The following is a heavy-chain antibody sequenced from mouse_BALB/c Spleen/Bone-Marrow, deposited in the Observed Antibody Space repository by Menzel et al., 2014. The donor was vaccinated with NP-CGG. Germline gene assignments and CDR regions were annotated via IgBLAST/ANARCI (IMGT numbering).Heavy chain of an antibody. D-gene: IGHD1-1*01. CDR3: ARDCYGYVDY. Sequence: VQLQQSGPGLVASSQSPSITCTVSGFSLTSYGVHWVRQPPGKGLEWLGVIWAGGSTNYNSALMSRLSISKDNSKSQVFLKMNRLQTDDTAMYYCARDCYGYVDYWGLGTTLTVSS. V-gene: IGHV2-9*02. J-gene: IGHJ2*01. CDR2: IWAGGST. CDR1: GFSLTSYG.